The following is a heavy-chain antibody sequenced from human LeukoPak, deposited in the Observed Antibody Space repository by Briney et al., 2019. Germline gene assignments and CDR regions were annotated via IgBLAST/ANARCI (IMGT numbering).Heavy chain of an antibody. CDR1: GGSISSGGYS. D-gene: IGHD2-21*01. J-gene: IGHJ5*02. Sequence: PSETLSLTCAVSGGSISSGGYSWSWIRQPPGKGLEWIGEINHSGSTNYNPSLKSRVTISVDTSKNQFSLKLSSVTAADTAVYYCARLRLNGGEGFDPWGQGTLVTVSS. V-gene: IGHV4-30-2*01. CDR2: INHSGST. CDR3: ARLRLNGGEGFDP.